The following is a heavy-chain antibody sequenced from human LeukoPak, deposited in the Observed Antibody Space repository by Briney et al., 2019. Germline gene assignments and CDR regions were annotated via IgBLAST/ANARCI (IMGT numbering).Heavy chain of an antibody. J-gene: IGHJ3*02. D-gene: IGHD3-22*01. CDR1: GGSISSSSYY. V-gene: IGHV4-39*01. Sequence: PSETLSLTCTVPGGSISSSSYYWGWIRQPPGKGLEWIGSIYYSGSTYYNPSLKSRVTISVDTSKNQFSLKLSSVTAADTAVYYCARPYYYDSSGPFYAFDIWGQGTMVTVSS. CDR2: IYYSGST. CDR3: ARPYYYDSSGPFYAFDI.